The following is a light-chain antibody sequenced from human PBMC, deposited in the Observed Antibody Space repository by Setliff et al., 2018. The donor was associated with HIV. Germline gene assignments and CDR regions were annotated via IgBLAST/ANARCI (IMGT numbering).Light chain of an antibody. Sequence: QSVLTQPASVSGSPGQSITISCTGTSNDVGRYDLVSWYQQHPGKAPKLIIYQATKRPSGVSNRFSGSKSGNTASLTISGLQAEDGADYYCCSNTGSNTYVFGTGTKGTVL. CDR2: QAT. V-gene: IGLV2-23*01. J-gene: IGLJ1*01. CDR1: SNDVGRYDL. CDR3: CSNTGSNTYV.